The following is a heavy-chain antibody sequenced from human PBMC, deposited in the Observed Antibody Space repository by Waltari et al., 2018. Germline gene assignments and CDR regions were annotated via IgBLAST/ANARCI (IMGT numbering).Heavy chain of an antibody. CDR1: GGTFGSYA. D-gene: IGHD3-16*01. V-gene: IGHV1-69*12. CDR3: ARRQLGGAFDP. J-gene: IGHJ5*02. CDR2: IIPIFGTAP. Sequence: QVQLVQSGAEVKKPGSSVKVSCKASGGTFGSYAISWVRQAPGEGLEWMGGIIPIFGTAPNYAQKFQGKLTLTADESTATVYMDLSSLRSDDTAVYYCARRQLGGAFDPWGQGTLVSVSS.